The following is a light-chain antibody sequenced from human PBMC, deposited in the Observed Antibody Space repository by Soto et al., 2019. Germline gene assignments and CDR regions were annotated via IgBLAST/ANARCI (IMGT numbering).Light chain of an antibody. CDR3: EQYNNWPRT. Sequence: EILLTQSPATLYLSPGERATLSCRASQSVSSYLAWYQQKPGQAPRLLIYGASTRATGVPARFSGSGSGTEFTLTISSLQSEDFAVYYCEQYNNWPRTFGQGTRLEIK. V-gene: IGKV3-15*01. CDR2: GAS. CDR1: QSVSSY. J-gene: IGKJ5*01.